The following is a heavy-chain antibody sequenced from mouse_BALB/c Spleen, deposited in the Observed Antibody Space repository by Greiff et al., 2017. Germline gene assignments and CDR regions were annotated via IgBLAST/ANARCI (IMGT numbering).Heavy chain of an antibody. Sequence: DVKLQESGPGLVKPSQSLSLTCSVTGYSITSGYYWNWIRQFPGNKLEWMGYISYDGSNNYNPSLKNRISITRDTSKNQFFLKLNSVTTEDTATYYCAIRPNLYLGKYYYAMDYWGQGTSVTVSS. CDR1: GYSITSGYY. CDR3: AIRPNLYLGKYYYAMDY. J-gene: IGHJ4*01. D-gene: IGHD2-1*01. CDR2: ISYDGSN. V-gene: IGHV3-6*02.